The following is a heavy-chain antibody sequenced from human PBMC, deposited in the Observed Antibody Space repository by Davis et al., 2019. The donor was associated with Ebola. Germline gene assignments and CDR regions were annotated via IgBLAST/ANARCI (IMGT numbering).Heavy chain of an antibody. D-gene: IGHD3-22*01. V-gene: IGHV3-74*01. CDR2: INIDGSRT. Sequence: GESLKISCAASGFTFSSYAMSWVRQGPGKGLVWVSRINIDGSRTNYADSVKGRFTISRDNSKNTLYLQMNSLRAEDTAVYYCAKDYSSGYNFDYWGQGTLVTVSS. CDR1: GFTFSSYA. CDR3: AKDYSSGYNFDY. J-gene: IGHJ4*02.